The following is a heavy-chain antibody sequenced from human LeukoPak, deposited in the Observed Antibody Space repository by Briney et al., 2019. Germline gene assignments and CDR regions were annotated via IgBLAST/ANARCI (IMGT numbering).Heavy chain of an antibody. D-gene: IGHD2-2*01. Sequence: PSETLSLTCTVSGGSISSGSYYWSWIRQPAGKGLEWIGRMYTSGSTNYNPSLKSRVTISVDTSKNQFSLKLSSVTAADTAVYYCARESVEYCSTPTCDYYYYYYMDVWGKGTTVTVSS. CDR1: GGSISSGSYY. V-gene: IGHV4-61*02. CDR2: MYTSGST. CDR3: ARESVEYCSTPTCDYYYYYYMDV. J-gene: IGHJ6*03.